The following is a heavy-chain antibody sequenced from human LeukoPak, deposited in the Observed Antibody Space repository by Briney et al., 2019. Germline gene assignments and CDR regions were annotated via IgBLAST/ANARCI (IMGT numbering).Heavy chain of an antibody. CDR2: TIPIFGTA. Sequence: AASVNVSCKASGGTFSSYAISWVRQAPGQGLEWMGGTIPIFGTANYAQKFQGRVTITADESTSTAYMELSSLRSEDTAVYYCARTIAAAGTAREYWGQGTLVTVSS. CDR1: GGTFSSYA. J-gene: IGHJ4*02. V-gene: IGHV1-69*13. CDR3: ARTIAAAGTAREY. D-gene: IGHD6-13*01.